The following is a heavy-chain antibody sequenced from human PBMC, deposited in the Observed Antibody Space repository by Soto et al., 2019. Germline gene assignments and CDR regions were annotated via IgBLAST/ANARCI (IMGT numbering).Heavy chain of an antibody. CDR3: AGGSSWTRVDY. J-gene: IGHJ4*02. V-gene: IGHV3-23*04. Sequence: EVQLVESGGGLVQPGGSLRLSCAASGFTFSSYAMSWVRQAPGKGLEWVSGISGSGGSTYYADSVKGRFSISRDNSDNTLYLQMNSLRAEDTAVYYCAGGSSWTRVDYWGQGTLVTVSS. D-gene: IGHD6-13*01. CDR2: ISGSGGST. CDR1: GFTFSSYA.